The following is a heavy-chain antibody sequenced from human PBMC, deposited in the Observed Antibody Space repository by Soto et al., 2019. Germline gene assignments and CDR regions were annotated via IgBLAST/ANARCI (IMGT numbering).Heavy chain of an antibody. Sequence: GGSLRLSCAASGFTFSSYGMHWVHQAPGKGLEWVAVIWYDGSNKYYADSVKGRFTISRDNSKNTLYLQMNSLRAEDTAVYYCARVAQGGYYYYYGMDVWGQGTTVTVSS. CDR2: IWYDGSNK. V-gene: IGHV3-33*01. CDR3: ARVAQGGYYYYYGMDV. CDR1: GFTFSSYG. D-gene: IGHD3-3*02. J-gene: IGHJ6*02.